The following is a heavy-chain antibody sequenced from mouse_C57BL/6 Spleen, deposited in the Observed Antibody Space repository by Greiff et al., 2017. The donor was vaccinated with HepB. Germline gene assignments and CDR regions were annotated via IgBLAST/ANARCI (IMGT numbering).Heavy chain of an antibody. D-gene: IGHD1-1*01. Sequence: VQLQQSGPVLVKPGASVKISCKASGYAFSSSWMNWVKQRPGKGLEWIGRIYPGDGDTNYTGKFKGKATLTADKSSSTAYMHLSSLASEDSAVYFCARSVLSSPYYSDYWGQGTTLTVSS. V-gene: IGHV1-82*01. CDR3: ARSVLSSPYYSDY. CDR1: GYAFSSSW. CDR2: IYPGDGDT. J-gene: IGHJ2*01.